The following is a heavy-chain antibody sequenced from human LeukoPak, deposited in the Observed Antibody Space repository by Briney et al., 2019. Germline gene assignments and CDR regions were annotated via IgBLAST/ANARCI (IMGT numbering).Heavy chain of an antibody. D-gene: IGHD6-13*01. V-gene: IGHV3-49*03. CDR3: TRDHRYSLDAFDI. CDR1: GFTFGDYA. J-gene: IGHJ3*02. CDR2: IRSKAYGGTT. Sequence: GGSLRLSCTASGFTFGDYAMSWFRQAPGKGLEWVGFIRSKAYGGTTEYAAPVKGRFTISRDDSKSIAYLQMNSLKTEDTAVYYCTRDHRYSLDAFDIWGQGTMVTVSS.